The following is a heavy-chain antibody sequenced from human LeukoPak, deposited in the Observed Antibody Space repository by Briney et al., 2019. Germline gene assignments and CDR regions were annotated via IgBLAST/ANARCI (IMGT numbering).Heavy chain of an antibody. Sequence: PGGSLRLSCAASGFTFSSYAMSWVRQAPGKGLEWVSAISGSGGSTYYADSVKGRFTISRDNSKNMLYLQMNSLRAEDTAVYYCAKASSGWPYYFDYWGQGTLVTVSS. CDR1: GFTFSSYA. CDR3: AKASSGWPYYFDY. J-gene: IGHJ4*02. CDR2: ISGSGGST. D-gene: IGHD6-19*01. V-gene: IGHV3-23*01.